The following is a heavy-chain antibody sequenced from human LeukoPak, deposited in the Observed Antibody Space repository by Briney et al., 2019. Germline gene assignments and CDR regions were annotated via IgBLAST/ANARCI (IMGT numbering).Heavy chain of an antibody. J-gene: IGHJ6*03. Sequence: SETLSLTCTVFGGSISSYYWSWIRQPPGKGLEWIGYIYYSGSTNYNPSLKSRVTISVDTSKNQFSLKLSSVTAADTAVYYCAREAGGDYYYYYYMDVWGKGTTVTVSS. D-gene: IGHD6-19*01. CDR2: IYYSGST. CDR3: AREAGGDYYYYYYMDV. CDR1: GGSISSYY. V-gene: IGHV4-59*01.